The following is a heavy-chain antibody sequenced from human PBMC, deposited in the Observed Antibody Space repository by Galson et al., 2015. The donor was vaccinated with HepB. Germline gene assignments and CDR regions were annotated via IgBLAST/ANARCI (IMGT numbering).Heavy chain of an antibody. CDR2: TIHLVGSA. CDR1: RGSFSTFT. J-gene: IGHJ4*02. D-gene: IGHD3-10*01. V-gene: IGHV1-69*08. CDR3: ARVNPAQATHYNGALDS. Sequence: SVKISYKASRGSFSTFTLIWVRQGPGPALEWMGPTIHLVGSAIHAQRFQGRVPITADNYTSTAYMELSRLRSEDTAVYYCARVNPAQATHYNGALDSWGQGTLVTVSS.